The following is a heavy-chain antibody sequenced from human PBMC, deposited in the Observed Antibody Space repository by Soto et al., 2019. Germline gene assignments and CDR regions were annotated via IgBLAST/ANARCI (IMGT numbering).Heavy chain of an antibody. CDR2: INAGNGNT. CDR1: GYTFTSYA. D-gene: IGHD3-16*01. V-gene: IGHV1-3*01. J-gene: IGHJ6*02. CDR3: ARGGTLRLGELRNYGMDV. Sequence: QVQLVQSGAEVKKPGASVKVSCKASGYTFTSYAMHWVRQAPGQRLEWMGWINAGNGNTKYSQKFQGRVTITRDTSASTAYMELSSLRSEDTAVYYCARGGTLRLGELRNYGMDVWGQGTTVTVSS.